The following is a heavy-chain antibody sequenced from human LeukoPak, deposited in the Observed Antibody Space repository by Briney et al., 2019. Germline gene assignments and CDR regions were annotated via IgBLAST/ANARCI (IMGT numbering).Heavy chain of an antibody. Sequence: SETLSLTCIVSGGSISSYYWSWIRQPPGKGLEWIGEINHSGSTNYNPSLKSRVTISVDTSKNQFSLKLSSVTAADTAVYYCARGIDYWGQGTLVTVSS. J-gene: IGHJ4*02. CDR1: GGSISSYY. CDR3: ARGIDY. CDR2: INHSGST. V-gene: IGHV4-34*01.